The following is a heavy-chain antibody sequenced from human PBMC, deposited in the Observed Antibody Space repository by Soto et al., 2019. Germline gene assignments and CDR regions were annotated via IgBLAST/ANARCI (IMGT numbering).Heavy chain of an antibody. D-gene: IGHD3-10*01. Sequence: QVQLVQSGAEVKKPGASVKVSCKASGYTFTSYGISWVRQAPGQGLEWMGGISAYNGNTNYAQKLQGRVTMTTDTSTSTAYMEMRSLRSDDTAVYYCARFYGAGSPRAWYYYGMDIWGQGTTVTVSS. V-gene: IGHV1-18*01. J-gene: IGHJ6*02. CDR1: GYTFTSYG. CDR2: ISAYNGNT. CDR3: ARFYGAGSPRAWYYYGMDI.